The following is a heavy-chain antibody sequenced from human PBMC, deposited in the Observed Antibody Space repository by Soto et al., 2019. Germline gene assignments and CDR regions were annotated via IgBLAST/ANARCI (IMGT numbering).Heavy chain of an antibody. D-gene: IGHD3-10*01. J-gene: IGHJ4*02. Sequence: PWMNWVRQAPGKGLEWVGRIKSKTDGGTTDYAAPVKGRFTISRDDLKNTLYLQMNSLKTEDTAVYYCATEEVGGYYYGSGSYPRFDYWGQGTLVTVSS. CDR1: PW. V-gene: IGHV3-15*07. CDR3: ATEEVGGYYYGSGSYPRFDY. CDR2: IKSKTDGGTT.